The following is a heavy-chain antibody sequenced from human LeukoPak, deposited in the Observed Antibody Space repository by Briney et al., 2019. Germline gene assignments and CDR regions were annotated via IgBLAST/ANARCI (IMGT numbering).Heavy chain of an antibody. Sequence: SETLSLTCTVSGGSINSYYWSWIRQPPGKGLEWVGYIYYSGSTNYKPSLKRRVTISVDTSKNQFSLKVSSVTAADTAVYYCASSRGGSGWSLIDYWGQGALVTVSS. CDR1: GGSINSYY. J-gene: IGHJ4*02. CDR2: IYYSGST. V-gene: IGHV4-59*01. CDR3: ASSRGGSGWSLIDY. D-gene: IGHD6-19*01.